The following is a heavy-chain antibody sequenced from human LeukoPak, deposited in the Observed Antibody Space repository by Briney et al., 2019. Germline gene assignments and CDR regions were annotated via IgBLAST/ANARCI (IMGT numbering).Heavy chain of an antibody. Sequence: GASVKVSCKASGYTFTDYYLHWVRQAPGQGPEWVGWINPGSGDTNYAQKFQGRVTMTRDTSISTAYMELSRLTSDDTAVYYCARAVNYYYMDAWGEGTAVTVSS. CDR1: GYTFTDYY. J-gene: IGHJ6*03. CDR2: INPGSGDT. CDR3: ARAVNYYYMDA. V-gene: IGHV1-2*02.